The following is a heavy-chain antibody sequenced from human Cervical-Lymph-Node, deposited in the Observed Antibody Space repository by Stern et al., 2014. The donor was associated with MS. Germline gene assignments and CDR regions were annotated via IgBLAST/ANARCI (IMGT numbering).Heavy chain of an antibody. J-gene: IGHJ4*02. CDR3: VFGTSADY. CDR1: GFSLSTAGVG. V-gene: IGHV2-5*02. D-gene: IGHD2-2*01. Sequence: QVTLKESGPTLVKPTQTLTLTCTFSGFSLSTAGVGVGWIRQPPGKALEWLALIYWDDEKHYSPSLKSRLTITKDTSKSQVVLTMTNVDPVDTATYYCVFGTSADYWGQGTLVTVSS. CDR2: IYWDDEK.